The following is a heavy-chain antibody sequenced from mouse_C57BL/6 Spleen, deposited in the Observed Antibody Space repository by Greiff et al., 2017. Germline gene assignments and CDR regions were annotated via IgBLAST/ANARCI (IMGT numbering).Heavy chain of an antibody. CDR2: ISSGSSTI. J-gene: IGHJ4*01. V-gene: IGHV5-17*01. Sequence: EVQVVESGGGLVKPGGSLKLSCAASGFTFSDYGMHWVRQAPETGLEWVAYISSGSSTIYYADTVKGRFTISRDNAKNTLFLQMTSLRSEDTAMYYCARHGTDYAMDYWGQGTSVTVSS. CDR1: GFTFSDYG. CDR3: ARHGTDYAMDY. D-gene: IGHD4-1*01.